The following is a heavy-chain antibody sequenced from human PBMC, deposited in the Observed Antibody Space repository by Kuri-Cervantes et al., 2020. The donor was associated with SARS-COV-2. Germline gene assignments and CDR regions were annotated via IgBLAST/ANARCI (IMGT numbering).Heavy chain of an antibody. CDR3: ARDDSGVGANFDY. Sequence: GESLKISCAASGFTFSSYWMSWVRQAPGKGLEWVANIKQDGSEKYYVDSVKGRFTISRDNAKNSLYLQMNSLRAEDTAVYYCARDDSGVGANFDYWGQGTLVTVSS. CDR1: GFTFSSYW. V-gene: IGHV3-7*01. CDR2: IKQDGSEK. J-gene: IGHJ4*02. D-gene: IGHD1-26*01.